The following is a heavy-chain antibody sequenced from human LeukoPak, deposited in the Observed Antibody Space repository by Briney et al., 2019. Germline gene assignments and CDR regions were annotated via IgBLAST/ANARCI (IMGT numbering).Heavy chain of an antibody. CDR1: GFTFSTYG. V-gene: IGHV3-23*01. J-gene: IGHJ5*02. CDR2: ISGGGGST. Sequence: GGSLRLSCAASGFTFSTYGMTWVRQAPVKGLEWVSLISGGGGSTYYADSVKGRFTISRDNSKNTLYLQMNSLRAEDTAIYYCAKDRGYGGNWFDPWGQGTLVTVSS. D-gene: IGHD4-23*01. CDR3: AKDRGYGGNWFDP.